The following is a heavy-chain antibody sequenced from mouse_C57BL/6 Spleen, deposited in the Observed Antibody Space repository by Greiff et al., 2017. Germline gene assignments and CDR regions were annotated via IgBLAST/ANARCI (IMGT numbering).Heavy chain of an antibody. CDR2: INPNNGGT. Sequence: EVQVVESGPELVKPGASVKMSCKASGYTFTDYNMHWVKQSHGKSLEWIGYINPNNGGTSYNQKFKGKATLTVNKSSSTAYMELRSLTSEDSAVYYCAITTVVEDWYFDVWGTGTTVTVSS. J-gene: IGHJ1*03. D-gene: IGHD1-1*01. V-gene: IGHV1-22*01. CDR3: AITTVVEDWYFDV. CDR1: GYTFTDYN.